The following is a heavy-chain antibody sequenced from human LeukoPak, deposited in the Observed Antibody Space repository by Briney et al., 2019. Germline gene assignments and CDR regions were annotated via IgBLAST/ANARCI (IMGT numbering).Heavy chain of an antibody. J-gene: IGHJ5*02. D-gene: IGHD2-21*01. Sequence: ASVTVSCKASGYTFTDYYIHWVRQAPGQGLEWVGRINCNGGGTSYAQKFQGRVTTTRDTSISTAYMELDRLTSDDTAVYYCARDYGPYPGCSWFDPWGQGTLVTVSS. CDR2: INCNGGGT. CDR1: GYTFTDYY. CDR3: ARDYGPYPGCSWFDP. V-gene: IGHV1-2*06.